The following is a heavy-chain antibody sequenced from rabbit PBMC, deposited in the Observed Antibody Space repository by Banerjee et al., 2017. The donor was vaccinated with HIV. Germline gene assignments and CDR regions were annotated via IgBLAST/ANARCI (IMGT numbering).Heavy chain of an antibody. CDR2: INSNTGNT. V-gene: IGHV1S45*01. J-gene: IGHJ4*01. D-gene: IGHD6-1*01. Sequence: QEQLEESGGGLVKPEGSLKLSCTASGFDLSSYYVMCWVRQAPGKGLEWIGCINSNTGNTVYASWAKGPFTISKTSSTTVTLQMTSLTAADTATYFCARVGYAGYAYSAGMGLWGPGTLVTVS. CDR1: GFDLSSYYV. CDR3: ARVGYAGYAYSAGMGL.